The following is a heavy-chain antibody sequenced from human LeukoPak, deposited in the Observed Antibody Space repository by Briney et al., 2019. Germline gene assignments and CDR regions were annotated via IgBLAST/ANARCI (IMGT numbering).Heavy chain of an antibody. CDR2: ISGSGGST. Sequence: PGGSLRLSCAASGFTFSSYAMSWVRQAPGKGLEWVSAISGSGGSTYYADSVKGRFTISRDNSKNTLYLQMNSLRAEDTAVYYCAKRHCSGGSCYYYGMEVWGQGTTVTVSS. D-gene: IGHD2-15*01. J-gene: IGHJ6*02. V-gene: IGHV3-23*01. CDR3: AKRHCSGGSCYYYGMEV. CDR1: GFTFSSYA.